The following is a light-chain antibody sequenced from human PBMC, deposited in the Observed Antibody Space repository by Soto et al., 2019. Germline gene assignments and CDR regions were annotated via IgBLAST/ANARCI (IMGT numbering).Light chain of an antibody. V-gene: IGKV3D-20*02. CDR3: QLRSNWPPGIT. J-gene: IGKJ5*01. CDR1: QTVRNNY. CDR2: DAS. Sequence: EFVLTQSPGTLSLSPWERATLSCRASQTVRNNYLAWYQQKPGQAPRLRIYDASSRATGIPDRFSGGGSGTDFTLTISSLEAEDFAVYYCQLRSNWPPGITFGQGTRLEI.